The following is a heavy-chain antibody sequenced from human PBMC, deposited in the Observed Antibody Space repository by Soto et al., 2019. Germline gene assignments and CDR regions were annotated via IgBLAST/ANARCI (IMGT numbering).Heavy chain of an antibody. J-gene: IGHJ3*02. D-gene: IGHD3-10*02. V-gene: IGHV3-11*06. Sequence: PVGSLRLSCAASGFTFSDYYMSWIRQAPGKGLEWVSYISSSSSYTNYADSVKGRFTISRDNAKNSLYLQMNSLRAEDTAVYYCARGFYLRGVIINAAFDIWGQGTMVTVSS. CDR3: ARGFYLRGVIINAAFDI. CDR2: ISSSSSYT. CDR1: GFTFSDYY.